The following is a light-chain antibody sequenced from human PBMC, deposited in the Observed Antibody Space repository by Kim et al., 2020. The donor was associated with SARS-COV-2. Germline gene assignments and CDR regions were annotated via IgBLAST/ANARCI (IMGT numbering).Light chain of an antibody. CDR3: QQYNSYSWT. J-gene: IGKJ1*01. Sequence: ASIGDRVTITCRASQSISSWLAWYQQKPGKAPKLLIYDASSLESGVPSRFSGSGSGTEFTLTISSLQPDDFATYYCQQYNSYSWTFGQGTKVEIK. CDR2: DAS. V-gene: IGKV1-5*01. CDR1: QSISSW.